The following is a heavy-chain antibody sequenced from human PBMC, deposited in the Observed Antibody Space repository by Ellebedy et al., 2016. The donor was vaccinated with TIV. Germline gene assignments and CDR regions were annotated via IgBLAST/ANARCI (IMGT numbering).Heavy chain of an antibody. D-gene: IGHD6-6*01. CDR1: GFTFDDYA. Sequence: SLKISCAASGFTFDDYAMHWVRQAPGKGLEWVSGISWNSGSIGYADSVKGRFTISRDNAKNSLYLQMNSLRAEDTALYYCAKDIGQLEYYYYMDVWGKGTTVTVSS. J-gene: IGHJ6*03. CDR2: ISWNSGSI. CDR3: AKDIGQLEYYYYMDV. V-gene: IGHV3-9*01.